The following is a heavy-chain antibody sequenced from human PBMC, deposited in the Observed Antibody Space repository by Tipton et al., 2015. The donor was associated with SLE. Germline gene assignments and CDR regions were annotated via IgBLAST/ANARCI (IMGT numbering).Heavy chain of an antibody. D-gene: IGHD4-11*01. CDR3: ARLGGYSTYFDY. V-gene: IGHV4-34*01. CDR1: GGSFSGYF. J-gene: IGHJ4*02. CDR2: INHSGST. Sequence: TLSLTCAVYGGSFSGYFWGWIRQPPGKGLEWIGEINHSGSTNYNPSLKSRVTISLDTSKNQFSLKLSSVTAADTAVDYCARLGGYSTYFDYWGQGTLVTVSS.